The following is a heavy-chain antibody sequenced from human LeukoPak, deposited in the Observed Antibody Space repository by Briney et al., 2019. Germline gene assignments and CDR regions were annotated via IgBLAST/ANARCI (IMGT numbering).Heavy chain of an antibody. J-gene: IGHJ4*02. D-gene: IGHD6-13*01. CDR2: ISYDGSNK. Sequence: PGGSLRLSCAASGFTFSSYAMHCVRQAPGKGLEWVAVISYDGSNKYYADSVKGRFTISRDNSKNTLYLQMNSLRAEDTAVYYCARAKTIAAAGGCFDYWGQGTLDTVSS. CDR3: ARAKTIAAAGGCFDY. CDR1: GFTFSSYA. V-gene: IGHV3-30-3*01.